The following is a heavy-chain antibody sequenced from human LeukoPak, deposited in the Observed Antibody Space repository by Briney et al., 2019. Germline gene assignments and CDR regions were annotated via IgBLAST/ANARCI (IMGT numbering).Heavy chain of an antibody. CDR2: SIPILGRT. V-gene: IGHV1-69*05. Sequence: SVKVSCKASGGTFSSTVISWLRQAPGQGLEWMGGSIPILGRTNYAQKFQGRDTITTDESTGTAYMELSSLRSEDTAVYYCARDVFSRDPHYGGPVHDWGQGTLVTVSS. CDR3: ARDVFSRDPHYGGPVHD. D-gene: IGHD4/OR15-4a*01. CDR1: GGTFSSTV. J-gene: IGHJ4*02.